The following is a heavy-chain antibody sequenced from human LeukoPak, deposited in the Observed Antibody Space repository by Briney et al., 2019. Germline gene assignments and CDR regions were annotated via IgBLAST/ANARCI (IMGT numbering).Heavy chain of an antibody. V-gene: IGHV3-11*04. CDR2: IDKSGGTT. CDR1: GFTFSDSY. J-gene: IGHJ4*02. Sequence: GGSLRLSCAASGFTFSDSYMTWIRQAPGKGLEWVAFIDKSGGTTYYADSVKGRFTISRDNVKNSLYLQMNSLRAEDTAVYYCARGIYWGQGTLVTVSS. CDR3: ARGIY.